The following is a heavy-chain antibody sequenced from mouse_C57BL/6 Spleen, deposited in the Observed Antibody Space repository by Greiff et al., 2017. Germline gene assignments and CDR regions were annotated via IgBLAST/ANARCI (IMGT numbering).Heavy chain of an antibody. Sequence: QQSCKASGYTFTSYWMHWVKQRPGRGLEWIGWIDPNSGGTQYNVKFMSKATLTVDKPSSTAYMQLSSLTTEDSAVDYCARFDGSSYGYFDVWGTGTTVTVSS. CDR1: GYTFTSYW. CDR3: ARFDGSSYGYFDV. J-gene: IGHJ1*03. V-gene: IGHV1-72*01. D-gene: IGHD1-1*01. CDR2: IDPNSGGT.